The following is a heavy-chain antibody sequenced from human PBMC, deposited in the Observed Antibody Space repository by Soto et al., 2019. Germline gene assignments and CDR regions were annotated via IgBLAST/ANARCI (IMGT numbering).Heavy chain of an antibody. V-gene: IGHV1-3*05. CDR2: INAGNGNT. D-gene: IGHD2-15*01. CDR3: ARGESVVGDY. Sequence: QVQLVQSGAEEKKPGASVKVSCKASGYTFTSYAMHWVRQAPGQRLEWMGWINAGNGNTKCSQKFQDRATITRDTSASTAYMELSCLRSEDTAVYYCARGESVVGDYWGQGTLVTVSS. J-gene: IGHJ4*02. CDR1: GYTFTSYA.